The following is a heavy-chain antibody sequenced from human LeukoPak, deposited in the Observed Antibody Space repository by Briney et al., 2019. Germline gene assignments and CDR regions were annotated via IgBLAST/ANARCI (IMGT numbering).Heavy chain of an antibody. CDR3: ARGFDGYYGFDI. Sequence: PAGSLRLSCEASGFTLSIYWMSWVRQAPGKGLEWVANINQDGNEKYYVDSVKGRFTISRDNAKKSLYLQMNSLRVEDTAVYYCARGFDGYYGFDIWGQGTMVTVSS. CDR1: GFTLSIYW. CDR2: INQDGNEK. D-gene: IGHD5-24*01. V-gene: IGHV3-7*05. J-gene: IGHJ3*02.